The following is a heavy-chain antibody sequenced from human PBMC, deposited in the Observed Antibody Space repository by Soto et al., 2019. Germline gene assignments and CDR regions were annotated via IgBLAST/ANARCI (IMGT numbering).Heavy chain of an antibody. D-gene: IGHD5-18*01. CDR3: AKAPKDTAMEYYYYGMDV. CDR2: ISGSGGST. J-gene: IGHJ6*02. CDR1: GFNFSSYA. Sequence: GPLRLSSVAAGFNFSSYAVRCVRKAPGKGLEWVSAISGSGGSTYYADSVKGRFTISRDNSKNTLYLQMNSLRAEDTAVYYCAKAPKDTAMEYYYYGMDVWGQGTTVTVSS. V-gene: IGHV3-23*01.